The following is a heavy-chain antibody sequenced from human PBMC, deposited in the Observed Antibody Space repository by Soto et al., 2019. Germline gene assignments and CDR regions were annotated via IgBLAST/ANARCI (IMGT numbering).Heavy chain of an antibody. V-gene: IGHV4-31*03. CDR1: GGSISSGDYF. J-gene: IGHJ5*01. Sequence: QVQLQESGPGLVKPSQTLSLTCTVSGGSISSGDYFWSWIRQYQGKGLEWLGYIYYSGSTYYNPSLKTRVTISLDTSKSQFSLKLSSMTAADTAVYYCARGRALYSNYDSWGQGTLVTVSS. D-gene: IGHD4-4*01. CDR2: IYYSGST. CDR3: ARGRALYSNYDS.